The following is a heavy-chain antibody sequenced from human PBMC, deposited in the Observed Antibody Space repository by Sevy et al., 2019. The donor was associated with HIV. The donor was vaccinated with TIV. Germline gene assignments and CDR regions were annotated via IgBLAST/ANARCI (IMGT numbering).Heavy chain of an antibody. J-gene: IGHJ4*02. V-gene: IGHV1-18*01. CDR3: AGAVFAFGGVIVNNDY. CDR2: ISAYNGNT. CDR1: GYTFTSYG. D-gene: IGHD3-16*02. Sequence: ASVKVTCKASGYTFTSYGISWVRQAPGQGLEWMGWISAYNGNTNYARKLQGRVTMTTDTSTGTDYMGLRSLRSDDTGVYYWAGAVFAFGGVIVNNDYWGQGTLVTVSS.